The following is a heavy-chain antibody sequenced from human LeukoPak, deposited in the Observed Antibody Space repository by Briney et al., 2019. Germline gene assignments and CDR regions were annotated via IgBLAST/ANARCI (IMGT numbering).Heavy chain of an antibody. D-gene: IGHD2-8*01. CDR3: ARDLPDDTTNGYNWFDP. Sequence: GAPVKASCKASGYTFTSYGIILVRQAPGQGLEGMGWISAYNGNTNYAQKLQGRVTMTTDTSPSTAYMGLRSRRSDDTAVYYRARDLPDDTTNGYNWFDPWGEGTLVTASS. J-gene: IGHJ5*02. CDR2: ISAYNGNT. CDR1: GYTFTSYG. V-gene: IGHV1-18*01.